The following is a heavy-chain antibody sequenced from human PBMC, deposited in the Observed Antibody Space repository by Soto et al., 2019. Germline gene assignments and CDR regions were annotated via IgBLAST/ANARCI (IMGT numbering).Heavy chain of an antibody. CDR1: GFTFSSYG. J-gene: IGHJ4*02. CDR2: IWYDGGNK. CDR3: ARDLIAAAGAADY. Sequence: QVQLVESGGGVVQPGRSLRLSCAASGFTFSSYGMHWVRQAPGKGLEWVAVIWYDGGNKYYADSVKGRFTISRDNSKNTLYLQMNSLRAEDTAVYYCARDLIAAAGAADYWGQGTLVTVSS. D-gene: IGHD6-13*01. V-gene: IGHV3-33*01.